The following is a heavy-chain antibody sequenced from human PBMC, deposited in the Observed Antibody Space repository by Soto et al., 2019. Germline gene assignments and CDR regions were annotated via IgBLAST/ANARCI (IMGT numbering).Heavy chain of an antibody. D-gene: IGHD1-1*01. V-gene: IGHV3-23*01. J-gene: IGHJ4*02. Sequence: VQLLESGGGLVQPGGSLRLSCAASGFTFSAYAMSWVRQAPGKGLEWVSSIASDSVTYYSDSVTGRFTISRDNSKKTVYLQLDSLRADDTAVYYCVEPGAYWTRWGQGTPVTVSS. CDR3: VEPGAYWTR. CDR1: GFTFSAYA. CDR2: IASDSVT.